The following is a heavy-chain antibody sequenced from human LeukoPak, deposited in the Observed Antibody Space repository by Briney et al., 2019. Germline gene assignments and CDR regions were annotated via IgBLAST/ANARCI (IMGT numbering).Heavy chain of an antibody. CDR3: TRDGDYYDTSGPDV. CDR2: ISGSGGST. CDR1: GFSISSYA. V-gene: IGHV3-23*01. Sequence: GGSLRLSCAASGFSISSYAMSWVRQAPGEGLEWGSAISGSGGSTYYADSVKGRFTISRDNSKNTLYLQMNTLRAEDTAVYYCTRDGDYYDTSGPDVWGKGTTVTVSS. J-gene: IGHJ6*04. D-gene: IGHD3-22*01.